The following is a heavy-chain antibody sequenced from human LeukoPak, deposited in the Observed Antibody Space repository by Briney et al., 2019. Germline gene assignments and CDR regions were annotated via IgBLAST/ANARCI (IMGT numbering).Heavy chain of an antibody. CDR1: GGSIRDDY. V-gene: IGHV4-59*08. D-gene: IGHD1-14*01. Sequence: SETLSLTCTFSGGSIRDDYWSWIRQPPGKGLEWIGNIYYSGSTKYNPPLKSRVTISVDTSKNQFSLKLSSVTAADTAVYYCARHTGGPTNWFDPWGQGTLVNVSS. J-gene: IGHJ5*02. CDR2: IYYSGST. CDR3: ARHTGGPTNWFDP.